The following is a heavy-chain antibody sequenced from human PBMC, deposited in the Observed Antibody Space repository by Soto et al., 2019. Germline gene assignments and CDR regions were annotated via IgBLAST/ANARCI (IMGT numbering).Heavy chain of an antibody. CDR2: ISYDGSNK. Sequence: PGGSLRLSCAASGFTFSSYGMHWVRRAPGKGLEWVAVISYDGSNKYYADSVKGRFTISRDNSKNTLYLQMNSLRAEDTAVYYCAKDREQQLEGDSDYWGQGTLVTVSS. D-gene: IGHD6-13*01. CDR1: GFTFSSYG. J-gene: IGHJ4*02. V-gene: IGHV3-30*18. CDR3: AKDREQQLEGDSDY.